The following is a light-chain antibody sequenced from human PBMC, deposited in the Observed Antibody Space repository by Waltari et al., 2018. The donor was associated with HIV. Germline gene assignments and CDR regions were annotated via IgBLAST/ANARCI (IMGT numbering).Light chain of an antibody. V-gene: IGLV2-23*02. J-gene: IGLJ1*01. CDR3: CSYAGSSTYV. Sequence: QSALTQPASVSGSPGQSITISCTGTSSDVGSYNLVSWYQQHPGKAPKLMIYEVSKRPSGFSIRFSGSKSGNTASLTISGLQAEDEADYYCCSYAGSSTYVFGTGTKVTVL. CDR1: SSDVGSYNL. CDR2: EVS.